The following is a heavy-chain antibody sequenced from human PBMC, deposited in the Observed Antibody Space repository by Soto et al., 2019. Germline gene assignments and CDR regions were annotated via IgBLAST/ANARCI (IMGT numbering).Heavy chain of an antibody. CDR2: IYHTGTT. J-gene: IGHJ4*02. V-gene: IGHV4-30-2*01. D-gene: IGHD5-18*01. CDR1: GGSINSGGYS. Sequence: PSETLSLTCTVSGGSINSGGYSWTWIRQPPGKGLEWIGFIYHTGTTYYNPSLKSRVTISVDRSKNQFSLKLSSVTAADTAVYYCARGYGRNFDYWGQGTLVTVSS. CDR3: ARGYGRNFDY.